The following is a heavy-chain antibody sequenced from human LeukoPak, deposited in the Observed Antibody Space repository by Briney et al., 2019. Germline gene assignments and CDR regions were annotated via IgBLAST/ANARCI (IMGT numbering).Heavy chain of an antibody. CDR1: GFYFRDHW. V-gene: IGHV3-7*03. J-gene: IGHJ4*02. D-gene: IGHD6-19*01. CDR2: IKTDGSET. Sequence: GGSLRLSCAASGFYFRDHWMDWVRQAPGKGLEWVGHIKTDGSETYYLDSLKGRISISRDNTNNALYLQMNSLRVEDTAIYYCVKNDGWFHLAQWGQGTLVTVSS. CDR3: VKNDGWFHLAQ.